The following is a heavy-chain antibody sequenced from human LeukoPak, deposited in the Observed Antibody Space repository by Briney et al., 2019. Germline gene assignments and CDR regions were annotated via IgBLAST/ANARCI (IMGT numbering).Heavy chain of an antibody. V-gene: IGHV4-39*07. CDR1: GGSISSSSYY. D-gene: IGHD3-22*01. CDR2: IYYSGST. Sequence: NPSETLSLTCTVSGGSISSSSYYWGWIRQPPGKGLEWIGSIYYSGSTYYNPSLKSRVTISVDTSKNQFSLKLSSVTAADTAVYYCARETYYYDSSGYFDYWGQGTLVTVSS. J-gene: IGHJ4*02. CDR3: ARETYYYDSSGYFDY.